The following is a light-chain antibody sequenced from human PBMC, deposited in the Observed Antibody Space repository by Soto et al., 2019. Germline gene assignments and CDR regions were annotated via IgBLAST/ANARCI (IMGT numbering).Light chain of an antibody. CDR2: DTT. CDR3: QQRGNLPYT. V-gene: IGKV3-11*01. Sequence: ETLLTQSPGTLSLSPGERATLSCRASQSVSNYLAWFQQKPGQAPRLLIFDTTNRAPGIPARFSGSGSVTYFTLTISSLEPEDFAVYYCQQRGNLPYTFGQGTKLEIK. J-gene: IGKJ2*01. CDR1: QSVSNY.